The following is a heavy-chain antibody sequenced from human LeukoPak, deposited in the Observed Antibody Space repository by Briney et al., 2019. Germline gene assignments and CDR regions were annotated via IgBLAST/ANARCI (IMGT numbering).Heavy chain of an antibody. J-gene: IGHJ4*02. CDR2: IYFTGSN. CDR3: ARGAALGIAARRVLDY. Sequence: SETLSLTCTVSGGSISFYDWSWIRQPPGKGLEWIGYIYFTGSNNYNPSLKSRVTISVDTSKNQLSLRLSSVTASDTAVYYCARGAALGIAARRVLDYWGQGALVTVSS. CDR1: GGSISFYD. D-gene: IGHD6-6*01. V-gene: IGHV4-59*08.